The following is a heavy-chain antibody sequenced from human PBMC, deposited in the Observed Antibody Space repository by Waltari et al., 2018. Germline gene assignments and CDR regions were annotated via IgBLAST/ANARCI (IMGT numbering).Heavy chain of an antibody. D-gene: IGHD3-10*01. J-gene: IGHJ4*02. Sequence: VQLVQSGAEVKKPGESLKISRTGSGYIFTNYWVGWGRQVPGKGLEWMGVIYPGDSGTRYSPSLQGQVTFSVDKSVNSAYVQWNSLKATYTAMYFCAIRRYYYGSGSSFEYWGQGTLVTVFS. CDR2: IYPGDSGT. CDR3: AIRRYYYGSGSSFEY. V-gene: IGHV5-51*01. CDR1: GYIFTNYW.